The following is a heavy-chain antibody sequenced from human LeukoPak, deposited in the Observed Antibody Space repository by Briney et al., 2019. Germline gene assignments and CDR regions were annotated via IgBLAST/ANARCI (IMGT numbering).Heavy chain of an antibody. CDR2: IGSSNTI. J-gene: IGHJ6*04. Sequence: GGSLRLSCAASGYMGRTYETNGVRQARGEGLEWVSYIGSSNTIYYADSVKGRFTIPRDNAKNTLYLQMNSLRAEETAVYYCAREGRSGYDLTGYYGMDVWGKGTTVTVSS. CDR3: AREGRSGYDLTGYYGMDV. D-gene: IGHD5-12*01. CDR1: GYMGRTYE. V-gene: IGHV3-48*03.